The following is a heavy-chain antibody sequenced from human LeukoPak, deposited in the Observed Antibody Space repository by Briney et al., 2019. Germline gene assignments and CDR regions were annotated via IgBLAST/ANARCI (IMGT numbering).Heavy chain of an antibody. CDR1: GFTLSSYS. V-gene: IGHV3-21*01. D-gene: IGHD5-18*01. Sequence: GGSLRLSCAASGFTLSSYSMNWVRQAPGKGLEWVSSISSSSSYIYYADSVKGRFTISRDTPKNTLYLQMNSLRAEDTAVYFCARGYSYGYRIDYWGQGTLVTVSS. J-gene: IGHJ4*02. CDR3: ARGYSYGYRIDY. CDR2: ISSSSSYI.